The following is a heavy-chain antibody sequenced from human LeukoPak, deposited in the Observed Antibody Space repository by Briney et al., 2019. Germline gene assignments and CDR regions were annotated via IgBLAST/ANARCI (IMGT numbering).Heavy chain of an antibody. CDR3: ARVVFQDSSSYRPFDY. CDR2: IKQDESEK. J-gene: IGHJ4*02. CDR1: GFTFSTYW. V-gene: IGHV3-7*03. D-gene: IGHD6-6*01. Sequence: GGSLRLSCAASGFTFSTYWMTWVRQAPGKGLEWVANIKQDESEKAYVDSVKGRFTISRDNAKNSMYLQMNSLRADDTAVYYCARVVFQDSSSYRPFDYWGQGTLVTVSS.